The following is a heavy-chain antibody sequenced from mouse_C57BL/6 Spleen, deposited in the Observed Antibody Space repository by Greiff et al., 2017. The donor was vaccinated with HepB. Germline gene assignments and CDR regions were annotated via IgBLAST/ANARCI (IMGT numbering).Heavy chain of an antibody. V-gene: IGHV1-50*01. Sequence: QVQLQQPGAELVKPGASVKLSCKASGYTFTSYWMQWVKQRPGQGLEWIGEIDPSDSYTNYNQKFKGKATLTVDTSSSTAYMQLSSLTSEDSAVYYCARDYGNYSGDWGQGTTLTVSS. CDR1: GYTFTSYW. CDR2: IDPSDSYT. D-gene: IGHD2-1*01. J-gene: IGHJ2*01. CDR3: ARDYGNYSGD.